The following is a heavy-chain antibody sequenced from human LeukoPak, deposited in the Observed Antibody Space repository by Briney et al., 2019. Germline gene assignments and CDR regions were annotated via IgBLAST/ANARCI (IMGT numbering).Heavy chain of an antibody. CDR1: GFIFKSHS. D-gene: IGHD3-3*01. CDR3: ARDVLRYVEWLPTTEYYFDY. Sequence: GGSLRLSCEASGFIFKSHSMTWVRQAAGKGLEWVSSISSNSDDTYYADSVKGRFTISRDNARNSLFLQMTSLRAEDTAVYYCARDVLRYVEWLPTTEYYFDYWGQGALVTVSS. J-gene: IGHJ4*02. CDR2: ISSNSDDT. V-gene: IGHV3-21*06.